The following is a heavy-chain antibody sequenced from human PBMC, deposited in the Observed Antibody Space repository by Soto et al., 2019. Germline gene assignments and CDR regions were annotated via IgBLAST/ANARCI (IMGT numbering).Heavy chain of an antibody. D-gene: IGHD3-22*01. CDR2: ISYDGTNK. J-gene: IGHJ4*02. V-gene: IGHV3-30*18. CDR3: VKSFFYESSGYHYGLFDH. CDR1: GFTFTTYG. Sequence: GGSLRLSCAASGFTFTTYGMHCVRQAPCKGLEWVAVISYDGTNKFYEDSVDGRFTISRDNSKNTLFLQMNSLRPEDTAVYYCVKSFFYESSGYHYGLFDHWGQGAMVTVS.